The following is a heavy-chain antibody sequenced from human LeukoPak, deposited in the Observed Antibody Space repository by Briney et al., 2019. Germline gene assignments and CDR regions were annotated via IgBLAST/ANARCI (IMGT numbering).Heavy chain of an antibody. Sequence: GGSLRLSCAASGFTFSSYAMSWVRQAPGKGLEWVSAISGSGGSTYHADSVKGRFTISRDNSKNPLYLQMNSLRAEDTAVYYCAKGDGYNDYYFDYWGQGTLVTVSS. CDR2: ISGSGGST. J-gene: IGHJ4*02. V-gene: IGHV3-23*01. D-gene: IGHD5-24*01. CDR3: AKGDGYNDYYFDY. CDR1: GFTFSSYA.